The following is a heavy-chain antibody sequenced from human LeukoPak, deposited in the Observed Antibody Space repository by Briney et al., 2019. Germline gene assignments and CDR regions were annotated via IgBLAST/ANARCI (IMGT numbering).Heavy chain of an antibody. J-gene: IGHJ3*02. CDR1: GGSFSGYS. CDR2: IYYSGST. D-gene: IGHD3-3*01. CDR3: ARVFRDRDDAFDI. V-gene: IGHV4-30-4*07. Sequence: SETLSLTCAVYGGSFSGYSWSWIRQPPGKGLEWIGYIYYSGSTYYNPSLKSRVTISVDTSKNQFSLKLSSVTAADTAVYYCARVFRDRDDAFDIWGQGTMVTVSS.